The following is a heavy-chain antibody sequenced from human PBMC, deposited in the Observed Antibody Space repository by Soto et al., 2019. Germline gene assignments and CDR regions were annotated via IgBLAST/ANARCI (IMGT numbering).Heavy chain of an antibody. D-gene: IGHD1-1*01. J-gene: IGHJ4*02. CDR1: GGSFSGYF. CDR3: VRGPYNYNSRYFDY. Sequence: KTSETLSLTCTVSGGSFSGYFWTWIRQPPGKGLEWLAEINHSGITNYNPSVASRVSMSVDTSKNQFSLRLYSVTAADTAVYYCVRGPYNYNSRYFDYWGQGTLVTVSS. V-gene: IGHV4-34*01. CDR2: INHSGIT.